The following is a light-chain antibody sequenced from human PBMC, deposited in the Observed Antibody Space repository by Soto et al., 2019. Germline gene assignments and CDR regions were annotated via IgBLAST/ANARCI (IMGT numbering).Light chain of an antibody. CDR3: QQHANWPPLT. CDR1: QSVSSN. Sequence: EIVMTQSPATLAVSPGERATLSCRASQSVSSNLAWYQQKPGQAPRLLIYGASTRATGIPARFSGSGSGTEFTLTISSLQSEDFAVYYCQQHANWPPLTFGGGTKVEIK. V-gene: IGKV3D-15*01. CDR2: GAS. J-gene: IGKJ4*01.